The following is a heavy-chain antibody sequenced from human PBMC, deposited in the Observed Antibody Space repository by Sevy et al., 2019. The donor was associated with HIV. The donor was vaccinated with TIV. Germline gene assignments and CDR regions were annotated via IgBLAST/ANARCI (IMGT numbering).Heavy chain of an antibody. Sequence: GGSLTLSCAASRFTFSNFWMTWVRQAPGKGLEWVANIKQDESEKYYVDSVRGRFTISRDNAKNSLYLQMNSLRAEDTAVYYCARWRTAITAFDIWGQGTMVTVSS. V-gene: IGHV3-7*01. D-gene: IGHD5-18*01. CDR3: ARWRTAITAFDI. CDR2: IKQDESEK. CDR1: RFTFSNFW. J-gene: IGHJ3*02.